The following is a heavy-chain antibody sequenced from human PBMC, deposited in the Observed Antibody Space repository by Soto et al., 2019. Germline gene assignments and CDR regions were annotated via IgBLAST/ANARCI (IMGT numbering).Heavy chain of an antibody. D-gene: IGHD3-16*01. V-gene: IGHV4-38-2*01. J-gene: IGHJ4*02. CDR3: ARGTRALITSFFAY. CDR2: IYHSGST. Sequence: SETLSLTCAVSGYSISSGYYWGWIRQPPGKGLEWIGSIYHSGSTYYNPSLKGRVTISLHTSQSQFSLSLRSATAADTATYYCARGTRALITSFFAYWGQGIPVTVSS. CDR1: GYSISSGYY.